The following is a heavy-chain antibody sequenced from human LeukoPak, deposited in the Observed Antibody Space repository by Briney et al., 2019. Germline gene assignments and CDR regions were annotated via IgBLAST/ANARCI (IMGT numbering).Heavy chain of an antibody. CDR3: ARVGFAFRGYSYGPGGDY. V-gene: IGHV4-39*07. J-gene: IGHJ4*02. CDR1: GGSISSSSYY. D-gene: IGHD5-18*01. Sequence: SETLSLTCTVSGGSISSSSYYWGWIRQPPGKGLEWIGSIYYSGSTYYNPSLKSRVTISVDTSKNQFSLKLSSVTAADTAVYYCARVGFAFRGYSYGPGGDYWGQGTLVTVSS. CDR2: IYYSGST.